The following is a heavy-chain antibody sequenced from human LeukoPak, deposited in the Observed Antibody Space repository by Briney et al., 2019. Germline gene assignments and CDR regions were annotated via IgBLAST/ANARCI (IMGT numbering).Heavy chain of an antibody. CDR3: ARGSSAGASLRHDY. V-gene: IGHV3-7*01. CDR1: GFTFSSYL. J-gene: IGHJ4*02. D-gene: IGHD1-26*01. CDR2: IKQDGSEE. Sequence: PGGSLRLSCAASGFTFSSYLMSWVRQAPGKGLEWVANIKQDGSEENFVDSVKGRFTISRDNAKKSLYLQMNSLRAEDTAVYYCARGSSAGASLRHDYWGQGTLVTVSS.